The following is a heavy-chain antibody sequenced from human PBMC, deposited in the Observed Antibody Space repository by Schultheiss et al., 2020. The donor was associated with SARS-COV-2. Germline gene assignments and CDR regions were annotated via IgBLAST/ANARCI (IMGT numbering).Heavy chain of an antibody. Sequence: SETLSLTCTVSGGSISGYYWIWIRQAAEKGLEWIGRLHSSGETVYNPSLKSRVTMSLDTSKNQFSLKLSSVTVADTAVYYCARGPLYGDYVYYFDYWGQGTLVTVSS. CDR1: GGSISGYY. CDR2: LHSSGET. J-gene: IGHJ4*02. V-gene: IGHV4-4*07. CDR3: ARGPLYGDYVYYFDY. D-gene: IGHD4-17*01.